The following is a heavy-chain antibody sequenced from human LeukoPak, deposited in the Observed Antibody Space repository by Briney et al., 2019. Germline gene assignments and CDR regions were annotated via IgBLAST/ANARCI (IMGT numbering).Heavy chain of an antibody. CDR1: GFTFSSYG. J-gene: IGHJ4*02. Sequence: AGGSLRLSCAASGFTFSSYGMHWVRQAPGKGLEWVAFIRYDGSNKYYADSVKSRFTISRDNSKNTLYLQMNSLRAEDTAVYYCAKVRQGPKQGALDYWGQGTLVTVSS. V-gene: IGHV3-30*02. CDR3: AKVRQGPKQGALDY. CDR2: IRYDGSNK. D-gene: IGHD4-17*01.